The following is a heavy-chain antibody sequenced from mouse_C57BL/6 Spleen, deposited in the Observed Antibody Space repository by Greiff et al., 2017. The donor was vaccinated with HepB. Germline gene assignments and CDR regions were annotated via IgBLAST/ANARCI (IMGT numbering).Heavy chain of an antibody. D-gene: IGHD5-5*01. CDR3: VTGDYLAT. Sequence: EVQRVESGGGLVQPKGSLKLSCAASGFSFNTYAMNWVRQAPGQGLEWVARIRSKSNNYATYYADSVKVRFTISRDDSESMLYLQMNNLETEDTALYYCVTGDYLATWGQGTLVTVAA. CDR1: GFSFNTYA. V-gene: IGHV10-1*01. CDR2: IRSKSNNYAT. J-gene: IGHJ3*01.